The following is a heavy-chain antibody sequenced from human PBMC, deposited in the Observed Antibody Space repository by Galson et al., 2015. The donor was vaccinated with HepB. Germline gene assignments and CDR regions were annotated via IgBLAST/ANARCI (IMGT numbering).Heavy chain of an antibody. CDR2: ISYDGSNK. V-gene: IGHV3-30-3*01. J-gene: IGHJ4*02. D-gene: IGHD2-8*02. Sequence: SLRLSCAASGFTFSSYAMHWVRQAPGKGLEWVAVISYDGSNKYYADSVKGRFTISRDNSKNMLYLQMNSLGAEDTAVYYCAREAGGDWGQGTLVTVSS. CDR1: GFTFSSYA. CDR3: AREAGGD.